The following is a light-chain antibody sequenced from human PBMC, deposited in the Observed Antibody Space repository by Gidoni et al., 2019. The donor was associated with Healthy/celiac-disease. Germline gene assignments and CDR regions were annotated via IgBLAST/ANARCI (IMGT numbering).Light chain of an antibody. CDR2: GAS. V-gene: IGKV3-20*01. CDR1: QSVSSSY. J-gene: IGKJ5*01. CDR3: QQYGSSPPRVT. Sequence: IVLTQSPGTLSLSPGERATLSCRASQSVSSSYLAWYQQKPGQAPRLLIYGASSRATGIPDRFSGSGSGIDFTLTISRLEPEDFAVYYCQQYGSSPPRVTFGQGTRLEIK.